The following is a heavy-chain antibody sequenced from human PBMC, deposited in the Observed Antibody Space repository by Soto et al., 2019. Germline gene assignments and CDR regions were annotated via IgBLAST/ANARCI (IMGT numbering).Heavy chain of an antibody. J-gene: IGHJ6*02. CDR2: ISGSGGTT. CDR3: AKRNVVVTVSYYYGMDV. CDR1: GFTFSSYA. V-gene: IGHV3-23*01. D-gene: IGHD2-21*02. Sequence: GGSLRLSCAASGFTFSSYAMSWVRQAPGQGLEWVSAISGSGGTTYYADSVKGRFTISRDNSKNTLYLQMNSLRAEDTAVYYCAKRNVVVTVSYYYGMDVWGQGTTVTVSS.